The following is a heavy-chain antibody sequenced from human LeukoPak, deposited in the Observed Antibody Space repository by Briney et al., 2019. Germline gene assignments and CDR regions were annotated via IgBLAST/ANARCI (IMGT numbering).Heavy chain of an antibody. CDR1: GYSFTSYW. Sequence: KPGESLKISCKGSGYSFTSYWISWVRQMPGKGLEWMGIIYPGDSDTRYSPSFQGQVTISADKSISTAYLQWSSLKASDTAMYYCARHPRYNWNDTPWDYWGQGTLVTVSS. V-gene: IGHV5-51*01. CDR2: IYPGDSDT. D-gene: IGHD1-1*01. CDR3: ARHPRYNWNDTPWDY. J-gene: IGHJ4*02.